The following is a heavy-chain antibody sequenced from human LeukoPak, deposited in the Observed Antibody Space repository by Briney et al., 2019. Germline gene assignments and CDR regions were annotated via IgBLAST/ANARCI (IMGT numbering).Heavy chain of an antibody. V-gene: IGHV3-30-3*01. CDR2: ISYDGSNK. CDR3: AKGEAVTTQFDP. J-gene: IGHJ5*02. CDR1: GFTFSSYA. Sequence: GGSLRLSCAASGFTFSSYAMHWVRQAPGKGLEWVAVISYDGSNKYYADSVKGRFTISRDNSKNTLYLQMNSLRAEDTAVYYCAKGEAVTTQFDPWGQGTLVTVSS. D-gene: IGHD4-11*01.